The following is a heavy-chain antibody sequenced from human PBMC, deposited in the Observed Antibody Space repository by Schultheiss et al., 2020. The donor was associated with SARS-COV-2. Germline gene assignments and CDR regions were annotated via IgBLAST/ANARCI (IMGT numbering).Heavy chain of an antibody. CDR1: GFSFSKFV. CDR3: AREWPYFYSYMDV. Sequence: GGSLRLSCAASGFSFSKFVMHWVRQAPGKGLEWVAVIWFDESSEYYADSVKGRFTISRDNSKNTLYLQMNSLRAEDTAVYYCAREWPYFYSYMDVWGKGTTVTVSS. CDR2: IWFDESSE. V-gene: IGHV3-33*01. D-gene: IGHD5-12*01. J-gene: IGHJ6*03.